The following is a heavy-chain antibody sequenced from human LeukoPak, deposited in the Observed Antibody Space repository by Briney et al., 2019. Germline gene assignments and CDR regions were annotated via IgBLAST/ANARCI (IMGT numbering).Heavy chain of an antibody. CDR2: IYYSGST. V-gene: IGHV4-59*12. Sequence: SETLSLTCTVSGGSISSYYWSWIRQPPGKGLEWIGYIYYSGSTNYNPSLKSRVTISVDTFKNQFSLKLSSVTAADTAVYYCARGNSSGWPLDYWGQGTLVTVSS. J-gene: IGHJ4*02. CDR3: ARGNSSGWPLDY. CDR1: GGSISSYY. D-gene: IGHD6-19*01.